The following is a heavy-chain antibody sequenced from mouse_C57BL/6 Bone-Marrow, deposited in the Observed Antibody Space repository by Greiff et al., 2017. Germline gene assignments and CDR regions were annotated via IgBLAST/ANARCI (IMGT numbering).Heavy chain of an antibody. J-gene: IGHJ2*01. D-gene: IGHD2-5*01. V-gene: IGHV1-39*01. CDR1: GYSFTDYN. CDR3: ATYYSNEFDY. Sequence: EVKLQESGPELVKPGASVKISCKASGYSFTDYNMNWVKQSNGKSLEWIGVINPNYGTTSYNQKFKGKATLTVDQSSTTAYMQLNSLTSEDSAVYYCATYYSNEFDYWGQGTTLTVSS. CDR2: INPNYGTT.